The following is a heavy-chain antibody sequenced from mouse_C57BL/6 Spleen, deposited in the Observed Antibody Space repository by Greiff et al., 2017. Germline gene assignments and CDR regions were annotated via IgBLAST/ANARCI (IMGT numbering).Heavy chain of an antibody. J-gene: IGHJ2*01. Sequence: VQMQQSGPELVKPGASVKISCKASGYSFTGYYMNWVKQSPEKSLEWIGEINPSTGGTTYNQKFKAKATLTVDKSSSTAYMQLKSLTSEDSAVYYCARSYLLWPLDYWGQGTTLTVSS. V-gene: IGHV1-42*01. D-gene: IGHD2-1*01. CDR3: ARSYLLWPLDY. CDR1: GYSFTGYY. CDR2: INPSTGGT.